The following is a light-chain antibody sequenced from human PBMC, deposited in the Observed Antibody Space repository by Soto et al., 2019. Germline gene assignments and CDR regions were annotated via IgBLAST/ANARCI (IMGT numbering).Light chain of an antibody. V-gene: IGKV4-1*01. J-gene: IGKJ4*02. CDR3: QQYYNTPLT. CDR2: WAS. CDR1: QSVLYSSNNKNY. Sequence: DIVMTQSPDSLAVSLGERVTINYKSRQSVLYSSNNKNYLAWYQQKPGQPPKLLIYWASTRESGVPDRFSGSGSGTDFTLTISSLQAEDVAVYYCQQYYNTPLTFGGGTKVDIK.